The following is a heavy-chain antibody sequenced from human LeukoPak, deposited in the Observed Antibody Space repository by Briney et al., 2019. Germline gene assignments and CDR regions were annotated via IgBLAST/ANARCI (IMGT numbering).Heavy chain of an antibody. J-gene: IGHJ4*02. V-gene: IGHV4-59*01. D-gene: IGHD6-13*01. CDR3: ARVGQQQLGDSFDY. Sequence: ASETLSLTCTVSGGSISSYYWSWIRQPPGKGLEWIGYIYYSGSTNYNPSLKSRVTISVDTSKNQFSLKLSSVTAADTAVYYCARVGQQQLGDSFDYWGQGTLVTVSS. CDR2: IYYSGST. CDR1: GGSISSYY.